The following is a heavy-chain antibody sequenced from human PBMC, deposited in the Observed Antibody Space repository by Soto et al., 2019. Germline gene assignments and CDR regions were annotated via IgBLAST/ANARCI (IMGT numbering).Heavy chain of an antibody. V-gene: IGHV1-18*01. CDR3: ARGTKGAGGWYFDL. CDR1: GYTLDNHA. D-gene: IGHD2-8*01. J-gene: IGHJ2*01. Sequence: QIQVVQSEVEVKRPGASVRISCKASGYTLDNHAITWVRQAPGQGLELMGWIGALLYNDATNYARKFQGRLTMARDTSPNTVYMDLGSLRSDDTAIYYCARGTKGAGGWYFDLWGRGTLVVVSS. CDR2: IGALLYNDAT.